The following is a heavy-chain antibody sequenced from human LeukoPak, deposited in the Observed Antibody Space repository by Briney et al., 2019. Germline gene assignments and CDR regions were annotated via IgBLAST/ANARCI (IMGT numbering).Heavy chain of an antibody. Sequence: SETLSLTCTVSGGSISSYYWSWIRQPPGKGLEWIGYIYYSGSTNYNPSLKSRVTISVDTSKNQFSLKLSSVTAADTAVYYCAREGPLKAFDIWGQGTMVTVSS. J-gene: IGHJ3*02. CDR2: IYYSGST. V-gene: IGHV4-59*01. CDR1: GGSISSYY. CDR3: AREGPLKAFDI.